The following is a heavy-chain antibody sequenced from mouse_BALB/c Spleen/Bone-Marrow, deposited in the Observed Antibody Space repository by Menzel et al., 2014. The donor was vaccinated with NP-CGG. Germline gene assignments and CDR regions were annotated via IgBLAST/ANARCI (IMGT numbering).Heavy chain of an antibody. Sequence: DVKLVESGGGLVQPGGSLKLSCAASGFDFSRYWMSWVRQAPGKGLEWIGEINPDSKTINYSPSLKDKFIISRDNAKYTLYLQMNKVRSEDTALYYCARLGYYGGFAYWGQGTLVTVSA. CDR3: ARLGYYGGFAY. V-gene: IGHV4-1*02. D-gene: IGHD2-3*01. CDR2: INPDSKTI. CDR1: GFDFSRYW. J-gene: IGHJ3*01.